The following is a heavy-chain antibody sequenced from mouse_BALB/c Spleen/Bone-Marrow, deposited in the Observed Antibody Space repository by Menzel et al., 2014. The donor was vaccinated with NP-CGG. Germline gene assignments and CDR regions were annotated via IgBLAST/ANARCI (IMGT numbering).Heavy chain of an antibody. D-gene: IGHD1-2*01. Sequence: EVKLMESGGGLVKPGGSLKLSCAASGFTFSDYYVYWVRQTPEKRLEWVATISDGGSYTYYPDSVKGRFTISRDNAKNNLYLQMSSLKSEDTAMYYCARVVATATLYWYFDVWGAGTTVTVST. CDR1: GFTFSDYY. V-gene: IGHV5-4*02. CDR2: ISDGGSYT. J-gene: IGHJ1*01. CDR3: ARVVATATLYWYFDV.